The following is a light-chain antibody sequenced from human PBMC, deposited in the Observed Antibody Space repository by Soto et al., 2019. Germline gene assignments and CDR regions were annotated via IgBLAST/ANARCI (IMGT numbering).Light chain of an antibody. Sequence: EIVMTQSPATLSLSPGERATLSCRASQSVNINLAWYQQRPGQAPRVLIYAASTRATGVPDRFSGSGSGTEFTLTISSLQPEDFAVQYCHQYNSCPYTFGQGTKVERK. CDR3: HQYNSCPYT. CDR2: AAS. CDR1: QSVNIN. J-gene: IGKJ2*01. V-gene: IGKV3-15*01.